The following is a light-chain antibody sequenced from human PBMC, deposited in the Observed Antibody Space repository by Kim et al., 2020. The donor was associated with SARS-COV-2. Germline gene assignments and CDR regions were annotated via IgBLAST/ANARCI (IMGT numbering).Light chain of an antibody. CDR2: AAS. Sequence: DIQMTQSPSSLSASVGDGVTITCRAGQDISNHLAWYQQKPGKVPKVLISAASALQSGVPSRLSGSRSGTDFTLTISSLQPEDVATYYCQKYDNAPWTVGQGTKVEIK. J-gene: IGKJ1*01. CDR3: QKYDNAPWT. V-gene: IGKV1-27*01. CDR1: QDISNH.